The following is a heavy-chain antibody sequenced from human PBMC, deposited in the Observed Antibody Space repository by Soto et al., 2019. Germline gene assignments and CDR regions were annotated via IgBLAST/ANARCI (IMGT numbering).Heavy chain of an antibody. CDR1: GFTFSSYG. Sequence: GGSLRLSCAASGFTFSSYGMHWVRQAPGKGLEWVAVISYDGSNKYYADSVKGRFTISRDNSKNTLYLQMNSLRAEDTAVYYCAKAPVATIGPWDYYMDVWGKGTTVTVSS. D-gene: IGHD5-12*01. V-gene: IGHV3-30*18. CDR3: AKAPVATIGPWDYYMDV. CDR2: ISYDGSNK. J-gene: IGHJ6*03.